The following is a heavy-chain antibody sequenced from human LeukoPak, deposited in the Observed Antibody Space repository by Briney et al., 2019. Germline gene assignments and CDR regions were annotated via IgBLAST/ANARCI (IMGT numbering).Heavy chain of an antibody. J-gene: IGHJ4*02. V-gene: IGHV3-23*01. CDR1: GFTFSSYA. Sequence: GGSLRLSCAASGFTFSSYAMSWVRQAPGKGLEWVSAISGSGGSTYYADSVKGRFTISRDNAKNSLYLQMNSLRADDTALYYCARSRGDFWGQGTLVTVSS. CDR3: ARSRGDF. CDR2: ISGSGGST.